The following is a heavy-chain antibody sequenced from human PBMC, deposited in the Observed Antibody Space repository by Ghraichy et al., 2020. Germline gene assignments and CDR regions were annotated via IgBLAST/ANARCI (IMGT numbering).Heavy chain of an antibody. CDR1: GDTVSSNSVA. D-gene: IGHD4-17*01. V-gene: IGHV6-1*01. Sequence: SQTLSLTCAISGDTVSSNSVAWNWIRQSPSRGLEWLGRTYYRSKWYNDYAVSVKSRITINPDTSKNQFSLQMNSVTPEDTAVYYCARETYGDYPPYYFDYWGQGTLVTGSS. J-gene: IGHJ4*02. CDR3: ARETYGDYPPYYFDY. CDR2: TYYRSKWYN.